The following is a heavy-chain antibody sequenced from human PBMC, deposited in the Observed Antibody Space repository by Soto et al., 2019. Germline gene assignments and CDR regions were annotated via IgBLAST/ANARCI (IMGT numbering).Heavy chain of an antibody. CDR1: GYTFTSYA. CDR2: INAGNGNT. CDR3: ARVGEHSSSWFDY. D-gene: IGHD6-13*01. Sequence: GASVKVSCKASGYTFTSYAMHWVRQAPGQGLEWMGWINAGNGNTKYSQKFQGRVTITRDTSTSTAYMELSSLRSEDTAVYYCARVGEHSSSWFDYWGQGTLVTVSS. V-gene: IGHV1-3*01. J-gene: IGHJ4*02.